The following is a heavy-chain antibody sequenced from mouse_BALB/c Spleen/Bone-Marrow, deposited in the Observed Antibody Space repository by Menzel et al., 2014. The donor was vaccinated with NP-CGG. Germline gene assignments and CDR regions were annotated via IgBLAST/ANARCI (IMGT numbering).Heavy chain of an antibody. CDR2: IDPSDSEA. CDR3: ARALGDGYYYAMDY. D-gene: IGHD2-3*01. Sequence: VKLMESGAELVKPGAPVELSCKASGYTFTSYWMNWVKQRPGRGLEWIGRIDPSDSEAHYNQKFKDKATLTVDKSSSTAYIQLSSLTSEDSAVYYCARALGDGYYYAMDYWGQGTSVTVSS. CDR1: GYTFTSYW. V-gene: IGHV1-69*02. J-gene: IGHJ4*01.